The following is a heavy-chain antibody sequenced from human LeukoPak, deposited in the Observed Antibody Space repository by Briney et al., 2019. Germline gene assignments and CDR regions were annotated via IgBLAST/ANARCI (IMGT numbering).Heavy chain of an antibody. CDR3: ARGHAKHPYYYGSGSYKQKYYFDY. V-gene: IGHV4-34*01. D-gene: IGHD3-10*01. CDR1: GGSFSGYY. CDR2: INHSGST. J-gene: IGHJ4*02. Sequence: PSETLSLTCAVYGGSFSGYYWSWIRQPPGKGLEWIGEINHSGSTNYNPSLKSRVTISVDTSKNQFSLKLSSVTAADTAVYYCARGHAKHPYYYGSGSYKQKYYFDYWGQGTLVTVSS.